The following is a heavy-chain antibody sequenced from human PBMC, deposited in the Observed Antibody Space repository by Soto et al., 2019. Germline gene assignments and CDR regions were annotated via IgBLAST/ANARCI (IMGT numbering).Heavy chain of an antibody. D-gene: IGHD3-16*01. CDR1: GGSFSGYY. CDR2: INHSGST. J-gene: IGHJ5*02. Sequence: PSETLSLTCAVYGGSFSGYYWSWIRQPPGKGLEWIGEINHSGSTNYNPSLKSRVTISVDTSKNQFSLKLSSVTAADTAVYYCARGEELRLGETRGWFDPWGQGTLVTVSS. CDR3: ARGEELRLGETRGWFDP. V-gene: IGHV4-34*01.